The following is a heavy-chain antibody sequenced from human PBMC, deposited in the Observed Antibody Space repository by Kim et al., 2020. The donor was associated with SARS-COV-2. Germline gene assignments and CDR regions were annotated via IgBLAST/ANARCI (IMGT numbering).Heavy chain of an antibody. V-gene: IGHV4-31*03. Sequence: SETLSLTCTVSGGSISSGGYYWSWIRQHPGKGLEWIGYIYYSGSTYYTPSLKSRVTISVDTSKNQFSLKLNSVTAADTAVYYCARDSLKNPVPLGYYYYYGMVVWGQGTTVTVSS. CDR1: GGSISSGGYY. CDR3: ARDSLKNPVPLGYYYYYGMVV. CDR2: IYYSGST. J-gene: IGHJ6*02. D-gene: IGHD3-3*02.